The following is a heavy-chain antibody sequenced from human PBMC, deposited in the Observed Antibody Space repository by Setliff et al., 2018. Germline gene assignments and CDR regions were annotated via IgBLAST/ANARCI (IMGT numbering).Heavy chain of an antibody. CDR3: ARDSIAVAGTNP. CDR2: MNPNSGNT. V-gene: IGHV1-8*02. CDR1: GYTFTSYD. J-gene: IGHJ5*02. Sequence: VASVKVSCKASGYTFTSYDINWVRQATGQGLEWMGWMNPNSGNTGYAQKFQGRVTMTRNTSISTAYMELSSLRSEDTAVYYCARDSIAVAGTNPWGQGTLVTVSS. D-gene: IGHD6-19*01.